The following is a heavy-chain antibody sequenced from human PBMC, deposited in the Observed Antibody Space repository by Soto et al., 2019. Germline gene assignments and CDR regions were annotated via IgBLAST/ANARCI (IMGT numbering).Heavy chain of an antibody. J-gene: IGHJ4*02. CDR3: TKDPCIRSSFYFDF. D-gene: IGHD2-2*01. Sequence: EVQLLESGGGLVQPGGSLRLSCEASGFTFSSHAMSWVRQAPGKGLEWVSAISGSDAGTFDADSVRGRFTISRDNSKNTLYLHMTSLRVEDTAIYYCTKDPCIRSSFYFDFWGQGSLVTVSS. V-gene: IGHV3-23*01. CDR2: ISGSDAGT. CDR1: GFTFSSHA.